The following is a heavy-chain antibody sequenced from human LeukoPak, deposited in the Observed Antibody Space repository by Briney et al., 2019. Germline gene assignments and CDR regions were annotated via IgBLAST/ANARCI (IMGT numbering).Heavy chain of an antibody. D-gene: IGHD2-2*01. Sequence: TGGSLRLSCAASGFTFSSYAMSWVRQAPGKGLEWVSAISGSGGSTYYADSVKGRFTISRDNSKNTLYLQMNSLRAEDTAVYYCAKSLSSTSCRKFDYWGQGTLVTVSS. V-gene: IGHV3-23*01. CDR1: GFTFSSYA. J-gene: IGHJ4*02. CDR3: AKSLSSTSCRKFDY. CDR2: ISGSGGST.